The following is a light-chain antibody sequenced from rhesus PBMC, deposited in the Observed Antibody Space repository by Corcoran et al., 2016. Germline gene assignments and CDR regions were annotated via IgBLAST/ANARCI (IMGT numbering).Light chain of an antibody. CDR3: LLYYSGAYI. Sequence: QAVVTQEPSLTVSPGGTVTLTCGSSTGAVTSGNYPHWFQQRPGQAPRGLIYNTNNIHSWTPARFSGSLAGGKAALTLSGAQPEDEAEYYCLLYYSGAYIFGAGTRLTVL. J-gene: IGLJ1*01. V-gene: IGLV7-76*01. CDR1: TGAVTSGNY. CDR2: NTN.